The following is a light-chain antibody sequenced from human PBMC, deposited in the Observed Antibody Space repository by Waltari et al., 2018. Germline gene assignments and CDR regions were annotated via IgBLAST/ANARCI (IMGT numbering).Light chain of an antibody. CDR1: QSVRSSY. CDR3: QQYGSSPPYT. V-gene: IGKV3D-20*01. J-gene: IGKJ2*01. Sequence: EIVLTQSPATLSLSPGERATPSCGASQSVRSSYLAWYQQKPGLAPRLLIYDASSRATGIPDRFSGSGSGTDFTLTISRLEPEDFAVYYCQQYGSSPPYTFGQGTKLEIK. CDR2: DAS.